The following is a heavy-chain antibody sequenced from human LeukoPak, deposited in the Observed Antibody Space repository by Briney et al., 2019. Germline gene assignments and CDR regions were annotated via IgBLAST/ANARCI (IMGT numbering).Heavy chain of an antibody. Sequence: SETLSLTCAVSGGSISSSNWWSWVRQPPGKGLEWIGYIYHSGSTYYNPSLKSRVTISVDRSKNQFSLKLSSVTAADTAVYYCARGRLGELSHDAFDIWGQGTMVTVSS. D-gene: IGHD3-16*02. CDR2: IYHSGST. V-gene: IGHV4-4*02. J-gene: IGHJ3*02. CDR1: GGSISSSNW. CDR3: ARGRLGELSHDAFDI.